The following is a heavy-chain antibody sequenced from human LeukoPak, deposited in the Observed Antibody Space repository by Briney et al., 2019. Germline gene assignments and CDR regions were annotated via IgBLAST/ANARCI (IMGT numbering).Heavy chain of an antibody. CDR2: IYSGGST. V-gene: IGHV3-66*01. Sequence: QSGGSLRLSCAASGFTVGSTHMSWVRQAPGKGLEWVSLIYSGGSTYYADSVKGSFTISRNSFKNTLYLQMNSLRAEDTAVYYCATSLDLDSVGAFDYWGQGTLVTVSS. J-gene: IGHJ4*02. D-gene: IGHD1-26*01. CDR3: ATSLDLDSVGAFDY. CDR1: GFTVGSTH.